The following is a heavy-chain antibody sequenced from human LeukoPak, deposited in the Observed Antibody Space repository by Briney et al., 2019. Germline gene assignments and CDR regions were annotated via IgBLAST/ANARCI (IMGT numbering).Heavy chain of an antibody. J-gene: IGHJ5*02. Sequence: SETLSLTCAASGXSISSYYWSWIRQPPGKGLEWIGYIYYSGGTDYNPSLKSRVTISVDTSKNQFSLKLSSVTAADTAVYYCAREGNWFDPWGQGTLVTVSS. CDR2: IYYSGGT. V-gene: IGHV4-59*01. CDR3: AREGNWFDP. CDR1: GXSISSYY.